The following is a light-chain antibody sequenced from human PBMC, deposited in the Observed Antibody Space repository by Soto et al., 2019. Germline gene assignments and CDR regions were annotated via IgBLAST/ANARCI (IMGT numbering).Light chain of an antibody. J-gene: IGKJ1*01. V-gene: IGKV1-5*01. CDR2: DAS. CDR3: QQYKVYSKT. Sequence: DIQMTQSPSALSASVGDRVTITCRASQSITKWLAWYQHKPGKAPRLLIYDASTLESEVPSRFSASGSGTDFTLTISSLQPDDFATYYCQQYKVYSKTFAQGTRVDIK. CDR1: QSITKW.